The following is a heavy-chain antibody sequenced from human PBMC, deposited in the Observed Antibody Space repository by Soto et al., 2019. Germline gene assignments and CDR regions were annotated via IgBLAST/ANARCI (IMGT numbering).Heavy chain of an antibody. V-gene: IGHV3-33*01. CDR2: IWNGRNSE. J-gene: IGHJ4*02. D-gene: IGHD1-7*01. CDR3: VTERRNYEFDY. CDR1: GFTFSTFG. Sequence: GGSLRLSCAASGFTFSTFGMHWVRQSPGKGLEWVAVIWNGRNSEDYADSVKGRFTISRDNSRNTLYLQMNSLRAEDTAMYYCVTERRNYEFDYWGQGILVTVSS.